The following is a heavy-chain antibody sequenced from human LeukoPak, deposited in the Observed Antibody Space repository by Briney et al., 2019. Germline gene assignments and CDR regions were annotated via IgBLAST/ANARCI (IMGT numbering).Heavy chain of an antibody. CDR3: ARDLMYSSGWYPPGAFDI. CDR2: ISAYNGNT. J-gene: IGHJ3*02. CDR1: GYTFTSYG. Sequence: GASVRVSCKASGYTFTSYGISWVRQAPGQGLEWMGWISAYNGNTNYAQKLQGGVTMTTDTSTSTAYMELRSLRSDDTAVYYCARDLMYSSGWYPPGAFDIWGQGTMVTVSS. D-gene: IGHD6-19*01. V-gene: IGHV1-18*01.